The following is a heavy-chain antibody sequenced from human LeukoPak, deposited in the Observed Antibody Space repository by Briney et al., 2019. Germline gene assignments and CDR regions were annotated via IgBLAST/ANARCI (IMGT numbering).Heavy chain of an antibody. CDR2: ISSSSSYI. J-gene: IGHJ5*02. V-gene: IGHV3-21*01. Sequence: GGSLRLSCAASGFTFSSYSMNWVRQAPGKGLEWVSSISSSSSYIYYADSVKGRFTISRDNAKNSLYLQMNSLRAEDTAVYYCAREGTIHNWFDPWGQGTLVTVSS. CDR3: AREGTIHNWFDP. CDR1: GFTFSSYS. D-gene: IGHD3-3*01.